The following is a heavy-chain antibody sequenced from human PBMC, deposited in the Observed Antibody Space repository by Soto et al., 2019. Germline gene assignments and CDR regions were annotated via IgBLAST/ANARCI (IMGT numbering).Heavy chain of an antibody. Sequence: PLSLTCTVSGGSISSGGYYWSWIRQHPGKGLEWIGYIYYSGSTYYNPSLKSRVTISVDTSKNQFSLKLSSVTAADTAVYYCARVGGSYYGSFDYWGQGTLVTVSS. J-gene: IGHJ4*02. CDR1: GGSISSGGYY. CDR3: ARVGGSYYGSFDY. V-gene: IGHV4-31*03. CDR2: IYYSGST. D-gene: IGHD1-26*01.